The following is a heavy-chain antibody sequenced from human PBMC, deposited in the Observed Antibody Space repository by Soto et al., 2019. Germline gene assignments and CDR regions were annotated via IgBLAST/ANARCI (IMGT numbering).Heavy chain of an antibody. J-gene: IGHJ6*02. CDR2: IDPSDSYT. D-gene: IGHD6-13*01. CDR3: TRQKIAAATTYYYPYYGMVV. CDR1: GYSFTSYW. V-gene: IGHV5-10-1*01. Sequence: LGESQKISCKGSGYSFTSYWNRWVRQMPGKGLEWMGRIDPSDSYTNYSPSFQGHVTISADKSISTANLQWSSLKAPDTAMYYCTRQKIAAATTYYYPYYGMVVLGQGATVTVS.